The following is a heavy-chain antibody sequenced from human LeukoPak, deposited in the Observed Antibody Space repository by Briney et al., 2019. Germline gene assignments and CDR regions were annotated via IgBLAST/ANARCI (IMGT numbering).Heavy chain of an antibody. Sequence: ETLSLTCTVSGGSISSYYWSWIRQPPGKGLEWIGYIYYSGSTNYNPSLKSRVTISIDTSKNQFSLNLSSVTAADTAVYYCARDRGYASFDYWGQGTLVTVSS. CDR3: ARDRGYASFDY. D-gene: IGHD5-12*01. CDR2: IYYSGST. J-gene: IGHJ4*02. CDR1: GGSISSYY. V-gene: IGHV4-59*01.